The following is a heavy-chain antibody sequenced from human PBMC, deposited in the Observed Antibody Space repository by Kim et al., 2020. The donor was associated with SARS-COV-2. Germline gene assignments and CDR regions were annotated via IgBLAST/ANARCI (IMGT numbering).Heavy chain of an antibody. Sequence: ASVKVSCKASGYTFTNYYLHWVRQAPGQGLEWMGVINPSGTYANYAQKFQGRLTMTRDTSTSTLYMELNSLRSEDTAVYYCAREGGGATFPNKDFDYWGQGTLVTVSS. CDR2: INPSGTYA. CDR3: AREGGGATFPNKDFDY. CDR1: GYTFTNYY. D-gene: IGHD2-21*01. J-gene: IGHJ4*02. V-gene: IGHV1-46*01.